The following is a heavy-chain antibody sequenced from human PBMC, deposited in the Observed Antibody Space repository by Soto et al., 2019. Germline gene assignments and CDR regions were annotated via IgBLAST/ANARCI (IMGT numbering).Heavy chain of an antibody. V-gene: IGHV3-30*18. CDR1: GFTFSSYS. D-gene: IGHD3-3*01. CDR2: ISYDGSNK. Sequence: VQLVESGGGLVKPGGSLRLSCAASGFTFSSYSMNWVRQAPGKGLEWVAVISYDGSNKYYADSVKGRFTISRDNSKNTLYLQMNSLRAEDTAVYYCAKVGDLWFWSGPFDYWGQGTLVTVSS. J-gene: IGHJ4*02. CDR3: AKVGDLWFWSGPFDY.